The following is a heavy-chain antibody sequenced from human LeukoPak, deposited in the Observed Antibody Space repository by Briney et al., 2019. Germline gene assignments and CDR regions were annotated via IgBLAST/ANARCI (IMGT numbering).Heavy chain of an antibody. D-gene: IGHD3-10*01. CDR3: ARLVGDSDTTRLDY. V-gene: IGHV5-51*01. CDR1: GYSFTSYW. Sequence: GESLKISCEGFGYSFTSYWIGWVRQMPGKGLEWMGIIDPDDSDTRYSPSLQGQVTISADKSINTAYLQWSRLKASDTAMFFCARLVGDSDTTRLDYWGQGTLVTVSS. J-gene: IGHJ4*02. CDR2: IDPDDSDT.